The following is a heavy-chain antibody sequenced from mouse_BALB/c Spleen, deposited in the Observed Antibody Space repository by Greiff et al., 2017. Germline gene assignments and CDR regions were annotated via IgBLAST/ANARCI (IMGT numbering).Heavy chain of an antibody. CDR1: GYTFTSYT. CDR2: INPSSGYT. Sequence: LVESGAELARPGASVKMSCKASGYTFTSYTMHWVKQRPGQGLEWIGYINPSSGYTNYNQKFKDKATLTADKSSSTAYMQLSSLTSEDSAVYYCARPNSYFDYWGQGTTLTVSS. CDR3: ARPNSYFDY. J-gene: IGHJ2*01. V-gene: IGHV1-4*01.